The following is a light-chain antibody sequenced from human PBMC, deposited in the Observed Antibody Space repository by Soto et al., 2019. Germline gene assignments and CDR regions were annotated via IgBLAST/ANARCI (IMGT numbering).Light chain of an antibody. CDR1: QGISSY. CDR2: AAS. J-gene: IGKJ5*01. V-gene: IGKV1-9*01. CDR3: QQLNSYPRT. Sequence: DIQLTQSPSFLSASVGDRVTITCRASQGISSYLAWYQQKPGKAPKLLIYAASTLPGGVPSRFSGSGSGTEFTLTISSLQPEDFATYYFQQLNSYPRTFGQGTRLEIK.